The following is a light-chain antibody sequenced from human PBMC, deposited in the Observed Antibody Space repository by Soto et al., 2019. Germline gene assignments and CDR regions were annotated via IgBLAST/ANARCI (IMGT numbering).Light chain of an antibody. CDR1: SSDIGDYNY. CDR3: CSYTRSGTLI. V-gene: IGLV2-14*01. Sequence: QSVLTQPASVSGSPGQSITISCVGTSSDIGDYNYVSWYQQHPGKVPKVIIYDVSNRPSGVSYRFSATKSGNTASLTISGLQAEDEADYYCCSYTRSGTLIFGTGTKPTVL. CDR2: DVS. J-gene: IGLJ1*01.